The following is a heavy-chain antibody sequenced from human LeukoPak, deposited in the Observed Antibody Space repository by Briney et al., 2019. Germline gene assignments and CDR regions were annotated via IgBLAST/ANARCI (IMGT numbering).Heavy chain of an antibody. CDR2: ISSSGSTI. D-gene: IGHD4-17*01. V-gene: IGHV3-11*01. Sequence: GGSLRLSCAASGFTISNYGMSWIRQAPGKGLEWVSYISSSGSTIYYADSVKGRFTISRDNAKNSLYLQMNSLRAEDTAVYYCARVDDGDYGDYGMDVWGQGTTVTVSS. J-gene: IGHJ6*02. CDR3: ARVDDGDYGDYGMDV. CDR1: GFTISNYG.